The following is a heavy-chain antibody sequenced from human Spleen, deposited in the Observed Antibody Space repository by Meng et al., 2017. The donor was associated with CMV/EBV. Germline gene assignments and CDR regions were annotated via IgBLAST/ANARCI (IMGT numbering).Heavy chain of an antibody. CDR1: GFTFSTYG. Sequence: GGSLRLSCTVSGFTFSTYGMHWVRQAPGKGLEWVAFIRLDGRHKYHANSVKARFTISRDNVKNSLDLQMNSVRVEDTALYYCIKGKGSGTKYSMDVWGQGTTVTVSS. V-gene: IGHV3-30*02. J-gene: IGHJ6*02. CDR2: IRLDGRHK. D-gene: IGHD3-10*01. CDR3: IKGKGSGTKYSMDV.